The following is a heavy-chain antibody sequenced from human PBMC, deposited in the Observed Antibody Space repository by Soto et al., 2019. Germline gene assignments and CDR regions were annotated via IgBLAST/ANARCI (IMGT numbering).Heavy chain of an antibody. D-gene: IGHD1-26*01. J-gene: IGHJ4*02. CDR1: GFTFSSYA. CDR3: ARDGGYSGSYYRGLVH. V-gene: IGHV3-30-3*01. CDR2: ISYDGSNK. Sequence: QVQLVESGGGVVQPGRSLRLSCAASGFTFSSYAMHWVRQAPGKGLEWVAVISYDGSNKYYADSVKGRFTISRDNSKNTLYLQMNSLRAEDTAVYYCARDGGYSGSYYRGLVHWGQGTLVTVSS.